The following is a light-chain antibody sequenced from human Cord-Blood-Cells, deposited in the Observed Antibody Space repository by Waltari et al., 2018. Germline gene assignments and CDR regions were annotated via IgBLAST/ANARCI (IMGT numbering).Light chain of an antibody. J-gene: IGLJ1*01. Sequence: QPALPQPASVSGSPGQSITISCTGTSSDVGGYNYVSWYQQHPGKAPNLMIYEVSNRPSGVSNRFSGSKSGNTASLTISGLQAEDEADYYCSSYTSSSTYVFGTGTKVTVL. CDR3: SSYTSSSTYV. CDR1: SSDVGGYNY. CDR2: EVS. V-gene: IGLV2-14*01.